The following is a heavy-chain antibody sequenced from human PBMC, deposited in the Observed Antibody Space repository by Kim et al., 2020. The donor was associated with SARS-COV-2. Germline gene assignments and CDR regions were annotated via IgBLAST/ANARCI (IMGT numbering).Heavy chain of an antibody. CDR3: AYSGRYYGWIDP. Sequence: GGSLRLSCAASGFTFSSYWMSWVRQAPGKGLEWVANIKQDGSEKYYVDSVKGRFTISRDNAKNSRYLQMNRLRAEDTAVYYCAYSGRYYGWIDPWGQGTLVTVSS. CDR1: GFTFSSYW. CDR2: IKQDGSEK. J-gene: IGHJ5*02. D-gene: IGHD1-26*01. V-gene: IGHV3-7*01.